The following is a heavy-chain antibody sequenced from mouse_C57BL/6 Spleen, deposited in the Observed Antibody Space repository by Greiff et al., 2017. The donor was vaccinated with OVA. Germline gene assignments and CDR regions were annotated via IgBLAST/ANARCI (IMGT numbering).Heavy chain of an antibody. V-gene: IGHV6-6*01. CDR3: TRGLFDY. CDR2: IRNKANNHAT. Sequence: EVKVEESGGGLVQPGGSMKLSCAASGFTFSDAWMDWVRQSPETGLEWVAEIRNKANNHATYYAESVKGRFTISRDDSKSSVYLQMNSLRAEDTGIYYCTRGLFDYWGQGTTLTVSS. CDR1: GFTFSDAW. J-gene: IGHJ2*01. D-gene: IGHD3-1*01.